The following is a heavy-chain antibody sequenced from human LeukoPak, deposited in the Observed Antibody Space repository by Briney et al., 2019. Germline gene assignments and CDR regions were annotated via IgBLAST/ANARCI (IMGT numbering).Heavy chain of an antibody. CDR2: IYRVGST. V-gene: IGHV3-66*01. CDR3: TRESSYAFDI. Sequence: PGGSLRLPCAASGFTVSSNYMSWVRQAPGKGLEWVSIIYRVGSTFYADSVKGRFTISRDNSKNTLYLQMNSLRAEDTAVYYCTRESSYAFDIWGQGTMVTVSS. D-gene: IGHD3-10*01. J-gene: IGHJ3*02. CDR1: GFTVSSNY.